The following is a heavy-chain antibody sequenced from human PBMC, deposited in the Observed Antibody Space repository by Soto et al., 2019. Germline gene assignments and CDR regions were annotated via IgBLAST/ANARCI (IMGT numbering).Heavy chain of an antibody. D-gene: IGHD1-7*01. CDR1: GGSVSSGSYY. CDR2: IYYSGST. J-gene: IGHJ5*02. Sequence: SETLSLTCTVSGGSVSSGSYYWSWIRQPPGKGLEWIGYIYYSGSTNYNPSLKSRVTISVDTSKNQFSLKLSCVTAADKAVYYCARVRYNWNYVDDWFDPWGQGTLVTVSS. V-gene: IGHV4-61*01. CDR3: ARVRYNWNYVDDWFDP.